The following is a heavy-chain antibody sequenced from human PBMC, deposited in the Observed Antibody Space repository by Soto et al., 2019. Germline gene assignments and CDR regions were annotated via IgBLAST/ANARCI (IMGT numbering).Heavy chain of an antibody. Sequence: EVQLVESGGGLVKPGGSLRLSCAASGFTFSSYSMNWVRQAPGKGLEWVSSISSSSSYIYYANSVKGRFTISRDNAKNSLYLQMNSLRAEDTAVYYCARDGPHCSSTSCHDYWGQGTLVTVSS. CDR2: ISSSSSYI. CDR3: ARDGPHCSSTSCHDY. J-gene: IGHJ4*02. CDR1: GFTFSSYS. D-gene: IGHD2-2*01. V-gene: IGHV3-21*01.